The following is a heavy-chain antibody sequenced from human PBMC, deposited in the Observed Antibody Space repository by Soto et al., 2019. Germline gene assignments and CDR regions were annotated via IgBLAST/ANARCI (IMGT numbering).Heavy chain of an antibody. CDR2: IYYSGST. D-gene: IGHD6-13*01. V-gene: IGHV4-59*01. CDR1: GGSISSYY. Sequence: SETLSLTCTVSGGSISSYYWSWIRQPPGKGLEWIGYIYYSGSTNYNPSLKSRVTISVDTSKNQFSLKLSSVAAADTAVYYCARVSRYSSSWRYDAFDIWGQGTMVTVSS. J-gene: IGHJ3*02. CDR3: ARVSRYSSSWRYDAFDI.